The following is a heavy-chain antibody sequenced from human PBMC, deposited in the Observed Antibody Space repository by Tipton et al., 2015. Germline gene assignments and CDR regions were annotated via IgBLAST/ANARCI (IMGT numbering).Heavy chain of an antibody. V-gene: IGHV3-72*01. D-gene: IGHD1-1*01. CDR3: ARRPGELKVNAFDL. Sequence: SLRLSCVGSGFTFSDHYMDWVRQAPGKGLEWVGRARNKGHSYTTEYAASVRGRFVIFRDDSENSLYLQVNSLKSEDTGVYFCARRPGELKVNAFDLWGQGTMVTVFS. CDR2: ARNKGHSYTT. CDR1: GFTFSDHY. J-gene: IGHJ3*01.